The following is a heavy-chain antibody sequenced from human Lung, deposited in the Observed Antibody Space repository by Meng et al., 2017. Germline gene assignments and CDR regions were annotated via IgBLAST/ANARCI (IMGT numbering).Heavy chain of an antibody. CDR3: ARGTPGRSYCDY. CDR2: LGAHPGDT. CDR1: DYTFTGDG. D-gene: IGHD3-10*01. Sequence: HVQLLQSGAEVKQPGASLKVSCKASDYTFTGDGVCWVRQAPGQGLEWMAWLGAHPGDTSFAPKFLGRVTVTADTATATAYMELRSLRSDDTAVYYCARGTPGRSYCDYWGLGTPVTVSS. J-gene: IGHJ4*02. V-gene: IGHV1-18*01.